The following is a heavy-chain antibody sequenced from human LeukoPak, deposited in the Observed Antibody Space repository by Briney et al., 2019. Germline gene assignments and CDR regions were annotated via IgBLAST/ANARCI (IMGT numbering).Heavy chain of an antibody. J-gene: IGHJ3*02. D-gene: IGHD4-17*01. V-gene: IGHV4-34*01. CDR1: GGSFSGYY. Sequence: SETLSLTCAVYGGSFSGYYWSWIRQPPGKGLEWIGEINHSGSTNYNPSLKSRVTISVDTSKNQFSLKLSSVTAADTAVYYCARADRTTVTTGAFDIWGQGTMVTVSS. CDR2: INHSGST. CDR3: ARADRTTVTTGAFDI.